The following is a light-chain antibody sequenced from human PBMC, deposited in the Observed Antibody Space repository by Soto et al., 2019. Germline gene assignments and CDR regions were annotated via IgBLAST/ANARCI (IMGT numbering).Light chain of an antibody. Sequence: QSVLTQPASVSGSPGQSITISCSGTTNDIGGYKYVSWYQHHPGKVPKVIIYEVRNRPSGVSNRFSGSKSGNTASLTISGLHAEDEADYYCCSYTISATIVFGGGTKLTVL. CDR1: TNDIGGYKY. J-gene: IGLJ3*02. CDR2: EVR. CDR3: CSYTISATIV. V-gene: IGLV2-14*01.